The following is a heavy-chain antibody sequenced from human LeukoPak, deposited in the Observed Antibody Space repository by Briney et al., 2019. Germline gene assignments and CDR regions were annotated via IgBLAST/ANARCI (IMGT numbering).Heavy chain of an antibody. Sequence: NTGGSLRLSCAASGFTFSSYSMNWVRQAPGKGLEWVSSISSSSSYIYYADSVKGRFTISRDNAKNTLYLQMNSLRAEDTAVYYCARSTAVSVNSDIDYWGQGTLVTVSS. V-gene: IGHV3-21*01. CDR2: ISSSSSYI. J-gene: IGHJ4*02. D-gene: IGHD3-9*01. CDR1: GFTFSSYS. CDR3: ARSTAVSVNSDIDY.